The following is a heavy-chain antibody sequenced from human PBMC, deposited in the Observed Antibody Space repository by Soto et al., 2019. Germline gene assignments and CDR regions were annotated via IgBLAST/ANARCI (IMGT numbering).Heavy chain of an antibody. CDR1: GGTFSSYA. Sequence: SVKVSCKAPGGTFSSYAISWVRQAPGQGLEWMGGIIPIFGTANYAQKFQGRVTITADESTSTAYMELSSLRSEDTAVYYCARHPIPYGDYADCYGMDVWGQGTTVTVSS. CDR3: ARHPIPYGDYADCYGMDV. J-gene: IGHJ6*02. D-gene: IGHD4-17*01. CDR2: IIPIFGTA. V-gene: IGHV1-69*13.